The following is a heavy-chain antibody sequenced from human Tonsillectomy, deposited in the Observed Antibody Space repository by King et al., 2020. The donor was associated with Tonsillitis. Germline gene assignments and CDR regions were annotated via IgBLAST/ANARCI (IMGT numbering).Heavy chain of an antibody. CDR2: IRYDGTNR. D-gene: IGHD6-19*01. CDR1: GFIFNDYG. V-gene: IGHV3-30*02. CDR3: ATAGYASGWIFDS. J-gene: IGHJ4*02. Sequence: VQLVESGGGVVQPGGSLRLSCEASGFIFNDYGMHWLRQAPGKGLKWVSYIRYDGTNRYFADSVVGRFTISRDNSKNTLFLQMNSLRSEDTAVYYCATAGYASGWIFDSWGQGTLVTASS.